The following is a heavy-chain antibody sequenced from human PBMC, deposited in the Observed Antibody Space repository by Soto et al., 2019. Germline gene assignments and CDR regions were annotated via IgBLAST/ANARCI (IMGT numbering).Heavy chain of an antibody. CDR2: ISSSSSYI. Sequence: EVQLVESGGGLVKPGGSLRLSCAASGFTFSSYSMNWVRQAPGKGLEWVSSISSSSSYIYYADSVKGRFTISRDNAKNSLYLQMNSLRAEDRAVYYCARDVSVVVAAIKEQSVDYWGQGTLVTVSS. CDR1: GFTFSSYS. D-gene: IGHD2-15*01. J-gene: IGHJ4*02. CDR3: ARDVSVVVAAIKEQSVDY. V-gene: IGHV3-21*01.